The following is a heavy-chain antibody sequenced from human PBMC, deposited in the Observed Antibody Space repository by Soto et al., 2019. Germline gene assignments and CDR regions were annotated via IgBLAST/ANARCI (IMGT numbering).Heavy chain of an antibody. CDR3: ARGLSCISTSCHVGPWGYFDL. CDR2: ISSSGSTI. D-gene: IGHD2-2*01. V-gene: IGHV3-11*01. J-gene: IGHJ2*01. Sequence: GGSLRLSCAASGFTFSDYYMSWIRQAPGKGLEWVSYISSSGSTIYYADSVEGRFTISRDNAKNSLYLQMNSLRAEDTAVYYCARGLSCISTSCHVGPWGYFDLWGRGTLVTVS. CDR1: GFTFSDYY.